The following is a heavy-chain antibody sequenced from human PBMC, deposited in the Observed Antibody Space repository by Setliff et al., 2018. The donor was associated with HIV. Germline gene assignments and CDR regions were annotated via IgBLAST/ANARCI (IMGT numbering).Heavy chain of an antibody. D-gene: IGHD3-10*01. CDR3: ARIIMPRGGAFDI. CDR2: IYTTGIT. Sequence: LSLTCTVSGGSISSGSYYWSWIRQPAGKGLEWIGRIYTTGITNYIPSLKSRVTISLDTSKNQFSLKLTSVTAADTAVYYCARIIMPRGGAFDIWGQGTMVTVSS. J-gene: IGHJ3*02. CDR1: GGSISSGSYY. V-gene: IGHV4-61*02.